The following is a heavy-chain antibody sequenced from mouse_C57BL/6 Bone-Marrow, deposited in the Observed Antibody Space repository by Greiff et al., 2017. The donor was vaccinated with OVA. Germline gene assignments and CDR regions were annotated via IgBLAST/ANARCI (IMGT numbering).Heavy chain of an antibody. CDR3: ARSVVY. J-gene: IGHJ2*01. D-gene: IGHD1-1*02. Sequence: QVQLQQPGAELVMPGASVKLSCKASGYTFTSYWMHWVKQRPGQGLEWIGEIDPSDSYTNYNQKFKGKSTLTVDKSSSTAYMQLSSLTSEDSAVYYCARSVVYGGQGTTLTVSS. CDR2: IDPSDSYT. CDR1: GYTFTSYW. V-gene: IGHV1-69*01.